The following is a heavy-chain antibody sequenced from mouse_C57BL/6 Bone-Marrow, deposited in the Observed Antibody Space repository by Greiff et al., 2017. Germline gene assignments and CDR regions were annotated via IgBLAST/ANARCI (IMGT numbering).Heavy chain of an antibody. V-gene: IGHV1-54*01. D-gene: IGHD2-4*01. CDR2: INPGSGGT. Sequence: QVQLKESGAELVRPGTSVKVSCKASGYAFTNYLIEWVKQRPGQGLEWIGVINPGSGGTNYNEKFKGKATLTADKSSSTAYMQLSSLTSEDSAVYFCARWDYDYDGAWFAYWGQGTLVTVSA. CDR3: ARWDYDYDGAWFAY. CDR1: GYAFTNYL. J-gene: IGHJ3*01.